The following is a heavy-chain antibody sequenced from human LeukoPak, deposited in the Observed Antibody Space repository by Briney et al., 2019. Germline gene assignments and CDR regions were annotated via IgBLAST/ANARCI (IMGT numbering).Heavy chain of an antibody. Sequence: ASVKVSCKASGYTFTSYAMHWVRQAPEQRLEWMGWINAGNGNTKYSQKFQGRVTITRDTSASTAYMELSSLRSEDTAVYYCARTRESLWFGLWYFDLWGRGTLVTVSS. V-gene: IGHV1-3*01. J-gene: IGHJ2*01. CDR1: GYTFTSYA. D-gene: IGHD3-10*01. CDR3: ARTRESLWFGLWYFDL. CDR2: INAGNGNT.